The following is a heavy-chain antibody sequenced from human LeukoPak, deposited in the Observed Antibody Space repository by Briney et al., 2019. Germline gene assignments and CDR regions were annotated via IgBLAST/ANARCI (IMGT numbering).Heavy chain of an antibody. J-gene: IGHJ4*02. CDR2: LSASGSST. CDR1: GFTFSSYA. Sequence: GGSLRLSCAASGFTFSSYAMSWVRQAPGKGLEWVSGLSASGSSTYYADSVKGRFTISRDNSKNTLYLQMNSLRAEDTAVYYCANRNYYDSSAYYPYYFDYWGQGTLVTVSS. CDR3: ANRNYYDSSAYYPYYFDY. V-gene: IGHV3-23*01. D-gene: IGHD3-22*01.